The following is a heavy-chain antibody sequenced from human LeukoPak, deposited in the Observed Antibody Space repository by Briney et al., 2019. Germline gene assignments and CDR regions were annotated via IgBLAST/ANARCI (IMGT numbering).Heavy chain of an antibody. V-gene: IGHV1-69*04. D-gene: IGHD2-15*01. CDR2: IIPILGIA. Sequence: SVKVSCKASGGTFSSYAISWVRQAPGQGLEWMGRIIPILGIANYAQKIQGRVTITADKSTSTAYMELSSLRSEDTAVYYCARGSRYCSGGSCYEGGSYYYYGMDVWGQGTTVTVSS. CDR3: ARGSRYCSGGSCYEGGSYYYYGMDV. J-gene: IGHJ6*02. CDR1: GGTFSSYA.